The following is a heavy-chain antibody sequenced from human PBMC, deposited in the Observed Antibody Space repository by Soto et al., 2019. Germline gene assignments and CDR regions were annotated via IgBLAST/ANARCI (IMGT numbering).Heavy chain of an antibody. D-gene: IGHD3-22*01. J-gene: IGHJ5*02. Sequence: GGSLRLSCAASGFTFSSYAMTWVRQAPGKGLEWVSVISGSGGSTYYADSVKGRFTISRDNSRNTLYLQMNSLRVEDTAVYYCAKGSGYYYDNSGSNWFDPWGQGTLVTVSS. CDR3: AKGSGYYYDNSGSNWFDP. V-gene: IGHV3-23*01. CDR1: GFTFSSYA. CDR2: ISGSGGST.